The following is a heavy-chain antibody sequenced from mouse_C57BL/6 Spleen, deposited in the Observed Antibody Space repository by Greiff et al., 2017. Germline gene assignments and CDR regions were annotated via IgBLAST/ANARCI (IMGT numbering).Heavy chain of an antibody. CDR3: ARGDFITTVGAPYWYFDV. J-gene: IGHJ1*03. CDR1: GYTFTSYW. Sequence: VQLQQPGAELVKPGASVKLSCKASGYTFTSYWMHWVKQRPGQGLEWIGMIHPNSGSTNYNEKFKSKATLTVDKSSSTAYMQLSSLTSEDSAVYYCARGDFITTVGAPYWYFDVWGTGTTVTVSS. CDR2: IHPNSGST. D-gene: IGHD1-1*01. V-gene: IGHV1-64*01.